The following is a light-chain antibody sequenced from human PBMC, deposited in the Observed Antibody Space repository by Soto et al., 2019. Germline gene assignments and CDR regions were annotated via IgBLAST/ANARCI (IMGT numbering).Light chain of an antibody. CDR3: QQYNSYSWT. J-gene: IGKJ1*01. CDR2: PTS. V-gene: IGKV1-13*02. CDR1: QSIARD. Sequence: VKHSPASLPASVRDRVTITCRARQSIARDLNWYQQKVGKGPKLLIYPTSSLQSGVPSRFSGSGSGTEFTLTISSLQPDDFATYYCQQYNSYSWTFGQGTKVDIK.